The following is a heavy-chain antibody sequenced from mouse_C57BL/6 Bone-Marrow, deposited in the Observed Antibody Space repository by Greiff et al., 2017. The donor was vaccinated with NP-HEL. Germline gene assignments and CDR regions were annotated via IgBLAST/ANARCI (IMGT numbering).Heavy chain of an antibody. CDR2: IYPGDGDT. D-gene: IGHD3-2*02. CDR1: GYAFSSSW. J-gene: IGHJ4*01. V-gene: IGHV1-82*01. CDR3: ARRDSSGLYYYAMDD. Sequence: VQLQQSGPELVKPGASVKISCKASGYAFSSSWMNWVKQRPGKGLEWIGRIYPGDGDTNYNGKFKGKATLTADKSSSTAYMQLSSLTSEDSAVYFCARRDSSGLYYYAMDDWGQGTSVTVSS.